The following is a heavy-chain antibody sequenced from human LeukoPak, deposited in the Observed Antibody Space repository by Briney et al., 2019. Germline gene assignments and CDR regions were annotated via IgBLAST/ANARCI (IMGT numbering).Heavy chain of an antibody. Sequence: PGRSLRLSCAASGFTFDDYSMHRVRQAPGKGLEWVSGIRWNSGSIGYADSVKGRFTISRDNAKNSLYLQMNSLRAEDTALYYCAKTAKYNWNDGNWFDPWGQGTLVTVSS. J-gene: IGHJ5*02. V-gene: IGHV3-9*01. CDR1: GFTFDDYS. CDR3: AKTAKYNWNDGNWFDP. CDR2: IRWNSGSI. D-gene: IGHD1-1*01.